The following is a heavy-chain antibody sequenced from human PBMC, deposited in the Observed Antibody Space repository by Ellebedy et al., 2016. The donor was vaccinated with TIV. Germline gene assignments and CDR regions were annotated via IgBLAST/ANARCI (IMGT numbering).Heavy chain of an antibody. CDR3: ARARYGAYRYFDL. J-gene: IGHJ2*01. V-gene: IGHV4-4*07. CDR1: GGTIGTYY. CDR2: IYVTGST. D-gene: IGHD4-17*01. Sequence: SETLSLTCTVSGGTIGTYYWSWIRQSAGKGLEWIGRIYVTGSTNYNPSLKSRVTISVDTSKNQFSLKLSSVTAADTAVYYCARARYGAYRYFDLWGRGTLVTVSS.